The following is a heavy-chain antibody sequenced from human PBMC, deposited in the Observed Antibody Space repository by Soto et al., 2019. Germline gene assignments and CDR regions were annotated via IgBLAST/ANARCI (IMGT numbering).Heavy chain of an antibody. Sequence: QLQLQESDSGLVKHSQTLSLTCALSGGSISSGGYSWNWIRQPPGKGREWIGYIYPGGYTYYNPSLKSRVTLSIDKSKNQFSLNLNSVTAADTSVCYGAREADVAVQIWGRGTLVTVS. D-gene: IGHD6-19*01. CDR2: IYPGGYT. CDR3: AREADVAVQI. V-gene: IGHV4-30-2*01. J-gene: IGHJ3*02. CDR1: GGSISSGGYS.